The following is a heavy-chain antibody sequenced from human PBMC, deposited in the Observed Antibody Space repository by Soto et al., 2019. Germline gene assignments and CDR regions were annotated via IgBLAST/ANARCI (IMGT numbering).Heavy chain of an antibody. Sequence: KGLEWIGYIYYSGSTNYNPSLKSRVTISVDTSKNQFSLKLSSVTAADTAVYYCARLFNYSKDYYYYYYMDVWGKGTTVTVSS. D-gene: IGHD6-13*01. CDR2: IYYSGST. V-gene: IGHV4-59*08. J-gene: IGHJ6*03. CDR3: ARLFNYSKDYYYYYYMDV.